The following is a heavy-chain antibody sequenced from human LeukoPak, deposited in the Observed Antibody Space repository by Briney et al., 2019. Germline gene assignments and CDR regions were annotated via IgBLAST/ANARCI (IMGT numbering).Heavy chain of an antibody. V-gene: IGHV3-23*01. CDR1: GFIFNSYA. D-gene: IGHD4-11*01. Sequence: PGGSLRLSCAASGFIFNSYAMSWVRQAPGKGLEWVSAISGSGGTTYYADSAKGRFTISRDNSKNTLYLQMNSLRAEDTAVYYCAKLATNTVTADYWGQGTLVTVSS. J-gene: IGHJ4*02. CDR3: AKLATNTVTADY. CDR2: ISGSGGTT.